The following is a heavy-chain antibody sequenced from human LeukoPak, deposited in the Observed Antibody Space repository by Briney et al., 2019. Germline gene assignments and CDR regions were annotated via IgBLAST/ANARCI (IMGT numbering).Heavy chain of an antibody. Sequence: GGSLRLSCATSGFTFSNYWMSWLRQAPGKGLVCVSRIKNDGSTATYAESVKGRFTISRDNARNTLYLQMNSLRVDDTAVYYCAKSDWFDPWGRGILVTVSS. CDR1: GFTFSNYW. CDR2: IKNDGSTA. J-gene: IGHJ5*02. V-gene: IGHV3-74*01. CDR3: AKSDWFDP.